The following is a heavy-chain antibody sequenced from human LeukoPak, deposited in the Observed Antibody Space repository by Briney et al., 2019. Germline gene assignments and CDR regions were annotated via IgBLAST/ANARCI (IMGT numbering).Heavy chain of an antibody. J-gene: IGHJ4*02. V-gene: IGHV1-46*02. D-gene: IGHD3-10*01. CDR3: ARGGYDGFGSYFDY. CDR2: INPSGGST. CDR1: GYTFYSYY. Sequence: ASVKVSCKASGYTFYSYYIHWVRQPPGQGLEWMGIINPSGGSTSYTQKFQGRVTMTKDMSTSTIYMELSSLRSDDTAVYFCARGGYDGFGSYFDYWGQGTLVTVSS.